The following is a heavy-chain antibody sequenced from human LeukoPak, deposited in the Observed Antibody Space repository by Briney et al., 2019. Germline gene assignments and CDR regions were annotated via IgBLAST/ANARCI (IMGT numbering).Heavy chain of an antibody. CDR1: GGSFSGYY. CDR3: ASGEFQPDLPNYYYYYGMDV. D-gene: IGHD3-16*01. CDR2: INNSGST. J-gene: IGHJ6*02. Sequence: SETLSLTCAVYGGSFSGYYWSWIRQPPGKGLEWIGEINNSGSTNYNPSLKSRVTISVDTSKNQFSLKLSSATAADTAVYYCASGEFQPDLPNYYYYYGMDVWGQGTTVTVSS. V-gene: IGHV4-34*01.